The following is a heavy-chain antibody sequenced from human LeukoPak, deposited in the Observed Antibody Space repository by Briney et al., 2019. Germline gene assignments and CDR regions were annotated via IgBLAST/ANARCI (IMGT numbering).Heavy chain of an antibody. J-gene: IGHJ4*02. Sequence: TGGSLRLSCAASGFTFSHYIMSWVRQAPGKGLEWVSYISSSSSTIYYADSVKGRFTISRDNAKNSLYLQMNSLRAEDTAVYYCARAAAGPDGSADYFDYWGQGTLVTVSS. V-gene: IGHV3-48*01. CDR2: ISSSSSTI. CDR3: ARAAAGPDGSADYFDY. D-gene: IGHD6-13*01. CDR1: GFTFSHYI.